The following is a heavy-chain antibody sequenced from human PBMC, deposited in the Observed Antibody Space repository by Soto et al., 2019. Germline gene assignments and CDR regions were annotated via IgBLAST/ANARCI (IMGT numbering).Heavy chain of an antibody. CDR3: ATNHDDISGRTPLLFDS. CDR2: IHYSGNT. V-gene: IGHV4-31*03. CDR1: GDSIGTGGYY. Sequence: QVQLQESGPGLVKPSQTLSLTCTVSGDSIGTGGYYWDWIRQHPGKGPEWIGYIHYSGNTYYNPSLKSRLTISLDTSKNQFSLHLSSVTVADTAVYYCATNHDDISGRTPLLFDSWGQGTLVTVSS. J-gene: IGHJ4*02. D-gene: IGHD3-22*01.